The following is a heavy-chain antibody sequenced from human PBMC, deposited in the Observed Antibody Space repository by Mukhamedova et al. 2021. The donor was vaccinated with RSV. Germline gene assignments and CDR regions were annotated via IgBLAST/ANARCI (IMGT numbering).Heavy chain of an antibody. V-gene: IGHV3-23*01. J-gene: IGHJ4*02. D-gene: IGHD4-17*01. CDR3: AKDWDDYGDYYFDY. Sequence: SRDNSKNTPYLQMNSLRAEDTAVYYCAKDWDDYGDYYFDYWGQGTLVTVSS.